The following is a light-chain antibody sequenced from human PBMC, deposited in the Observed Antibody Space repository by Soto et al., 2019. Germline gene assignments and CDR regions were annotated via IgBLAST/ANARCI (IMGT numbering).Light chain of an antibody. Sequence: QSVLTQPASVSGSPGQSITISCTGTSSDVGAYNYVSWYQQHPFKAPKLMIYDVTNRPSGVSDRFSGSKSGNTASLTISGLQAEDEADYYCSSYTSSSTPHVFGTGTKLTVL. CDR3: SSYTSSSTPHV. J-gene: IGLJ1*01. CDR2: DVT. V-gene: IGLV2-14*03. CDR1: SSDVGAYNY.